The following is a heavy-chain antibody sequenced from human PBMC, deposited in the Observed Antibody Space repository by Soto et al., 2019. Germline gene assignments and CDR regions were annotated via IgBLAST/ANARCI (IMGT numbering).Heavy chain of an antibody. V-gene: IGHV3-23*01. Sequence: PGGSLRLSCAASGFTFDHSAMSWVRQAPGKGLEWVAAISGTGGAAYYADSVKGRFTISRDNSRNTLFLQMNSLRVDDTAIYHCAKPEEVVRGFDFWGLGTLVTVSS. CDR1: GFTFDHSA. J-gene: IGHJ4*02. CDR2: ISGTGGAA. CDR3: AKPEEVVRGFDF. D-gene: IGHD3-10*01.